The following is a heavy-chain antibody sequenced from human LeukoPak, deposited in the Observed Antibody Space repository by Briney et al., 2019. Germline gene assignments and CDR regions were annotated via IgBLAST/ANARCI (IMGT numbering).Heavy chain of an antibody. D-gene: IGHD3-3*01. J-gene: IGHJ6*02. CDR2: IIPIFGTA. Sequence: SVKVSFKASGGTFSSYAISWVRQAPGQGLEWMGGIIPIFGTANYAQKFQGRVTITADESTSTAYMELSSLRSEDTAVYYCARGGLRFLEWLSPSYGMDVWGQGTTVTVSS. CDR3: ARGGLRFLEWLSPSYGMDV. V-gene: IGHV1-69*13. CDR1: GGTFSSYA.